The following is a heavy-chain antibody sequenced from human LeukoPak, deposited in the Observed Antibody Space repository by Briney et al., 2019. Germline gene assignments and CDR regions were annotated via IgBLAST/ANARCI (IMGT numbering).Heavy chain of an antibody. CDR2: INPSGGST. CDR3: ARVFGNDYTLDYYYGMDV. Sequence: ASVKVSCKASGYTFTSYYMHWVRQAPGQGLEWMGIINPSGGSTSYAQKFQGRVTMTRDTSTSTVYMELSSLRSEDTAVYYCARVFGNDYTLDYYYGMDVWGQGTTVTVSS. CDR1: GYTFTSYY. D-gene: IGHD1-1*01. J-gene: IGHJ6*02. V-gene: IGHV1-46*01.